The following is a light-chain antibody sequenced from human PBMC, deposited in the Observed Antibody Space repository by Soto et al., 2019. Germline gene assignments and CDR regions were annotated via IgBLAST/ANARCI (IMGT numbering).Light chain of an antibody. CDR1: PSISPW. Sequence: DSQMTQFPSTLSASVGDRVTITCRASPSISPWLAWDQQKPGKAPKLLISKASTLQSGVPPRFSGSGSGTEFTLTSSSRQPDDFATYYCQQYERYPMTFGGGTNVDIK. CDR2: KAS. J-gene: IGKJ4*01. V-gene: IGKV1-5*03. CDR3: QQYERYPMT.